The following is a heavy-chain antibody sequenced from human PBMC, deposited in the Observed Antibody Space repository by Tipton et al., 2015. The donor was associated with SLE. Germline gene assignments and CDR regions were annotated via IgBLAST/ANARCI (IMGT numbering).Heavy chain of an antibody. Sequence: TLSLTCTLSGGSMSGSDYYWAWVRKPPGKGLEWIGSIAYSGSTYYSPSLKSRVTISVDTSKNQFSLKLSSVTAADTAVYYCARHEQYCGSRSCVGWFNPWGQGTLVTVSS. D-gene: IGHD2-2*01. CDR2: IAYSGST. CDR3: ARHEQYCGSRSCVGWFNP. CDR1: GGSMSGSDYY. V-gene: IGHV4-39*01. J-gene: IGHJ5*02.